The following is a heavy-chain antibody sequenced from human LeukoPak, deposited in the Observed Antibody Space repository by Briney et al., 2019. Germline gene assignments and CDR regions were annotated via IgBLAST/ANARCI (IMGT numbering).Heavy chain of an antibody. D-gene: IGHD6-19*01. Sequence: GGSLRLSCAASGFTFRSYAMSWVRQAPGKGLEWVSAISGSGGSTYYADSVKGRFTISRDNSKNTLYLQMNSLRAEDTAVYYCAKMGAKQWLARFDYWGQGTLVTVSS. CDR3: AKMGAKQWLARFDY. V-gene: IGHV3-23*01. J-gene: IGHJ4*02. CDR2: ISGSGGST. CDR1: GFTFRSYA.